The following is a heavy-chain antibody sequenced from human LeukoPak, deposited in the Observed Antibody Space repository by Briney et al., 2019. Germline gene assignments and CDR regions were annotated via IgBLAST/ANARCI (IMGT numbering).Heavy chain of an antibody. CDR3: ARVPKRGSFWDY. Sequence: AGGSLRLSCAACGFTLSSYWMSWVRQAPGKGLEWVANIRQDGSEKYYVDSVKGRFTISRDNAKNSLYLQMNSLRAEDTAVYYCARVPKRGSFWDYWGQGTLVTVSS. D-gene: IGHD1-26*01. J-gene: IGHJ4*02. V-gene: IGHV3-7*01. CDR1: GFTLSSYW. CDR2: IRQDGSEK.